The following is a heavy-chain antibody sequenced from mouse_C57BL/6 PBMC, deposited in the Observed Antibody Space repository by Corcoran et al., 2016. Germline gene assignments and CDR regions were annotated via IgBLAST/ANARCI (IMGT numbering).Heavy chain of an antibody. Sequence: QIQLVQSGPELKKPGETVKISCKASGYTFTTYGMSWVKQAPGKGLKWMGWINTYSGVPTYADDFKGRFAFSLETSASTAYLQINNLKNEDTATYFCARGLFYGREDFDVWGTGTTVTVSS. J-gene: IGHJ1*03. CDR3: ARGLFYGREDFDV. CDR2: INTYSGVP. V-gene: IGHV9-3*01. CDR1: GYTFTTYG. D-gene: IGHD1-1*01.